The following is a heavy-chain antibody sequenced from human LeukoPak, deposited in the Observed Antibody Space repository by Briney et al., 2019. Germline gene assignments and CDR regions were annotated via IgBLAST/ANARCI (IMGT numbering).Heavy chain of an antibody. CDR1: GGSFSGYY. Sequence: KASETLSLTCAVYGGSFSGYYWSWIRQPPGKGLEWIGEINHSGSTNYNPSLKSRVTISVDTSKNQFSLKLSSLTAADTAVYYCAGKYFSGGSCYPTPNWYFDLWGRGPLVTFSS. D-gene: IGHD2-15*01. J-gene: IGHJ2*01. V-gene: IGHV4-34*01. CDR3: AGKYFSGGSCYPTPNWYFDL. CDR2: INHSGST.